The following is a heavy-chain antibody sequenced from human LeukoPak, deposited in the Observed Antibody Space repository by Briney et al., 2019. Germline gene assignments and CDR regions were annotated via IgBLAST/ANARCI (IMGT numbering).Heavy chain of an antibody. CDR2: ISSSSSYI. D-gene: IGHD3-9*01. J-gene: IGHJ5*02. CDR3: AGDYDILTGYYFA. CDR1: GFTFSSYS. Sequence: GGSLRLSCAASGFTFSSYSMNWVRQAPGKGLEWVSSISSSSSYIYYADSVKGRFTISRDNAKNSLYLQMNSLRAEDTAVYYCAGDYDILTGYYFAWGQGTLVTVSS. V-gene: IGHV3-21*01.